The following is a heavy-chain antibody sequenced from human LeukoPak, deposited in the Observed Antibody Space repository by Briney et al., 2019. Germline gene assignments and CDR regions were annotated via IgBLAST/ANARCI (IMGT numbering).Heavy chain of an antibody. CDR3: ARQRTSGYSYGYGY. V-gene: IGHV4-39*01. CDR1: GGSISSSSYY. D-gene: IGHD5-18*01. CDR2: IYYSGST. J-gene: IGHJ4*02. Sequence: SETLSLTCTVSGGSISSSSYYWGWIRQPPGKGLEWIGSIYYSGSTYYNPSLKSRVTISVDTSKNQFSLKLSSVTAADTAVYYCARQRTSGYSYGYGYWGQGTLVTVSS.